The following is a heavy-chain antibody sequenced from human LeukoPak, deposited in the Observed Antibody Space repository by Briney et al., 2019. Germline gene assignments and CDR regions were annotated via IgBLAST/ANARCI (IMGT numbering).Heavy chain of an antibody. D-gene: IGHD4-17*01. Sequence: GGSLRLSCAASGFTFSNAWMSWVRQAPGKGLEWVGRIKSKTDGGTTDYAAPVKGRFTISRDDSKNTLYLQMNSLRTEDTAVYYCTTDPMTTVTSFDYWGQGTLVTVSS. J-gene: IGHJ4*02. CDR1: GFTFSNAW. CDR2: IKSKTDGGTT. CDR3: TTDPMTTVTSFDY. V-gene: IGHV3-15*01.